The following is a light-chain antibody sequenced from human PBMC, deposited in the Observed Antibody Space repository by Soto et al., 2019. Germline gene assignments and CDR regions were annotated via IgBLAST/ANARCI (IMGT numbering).Light chain of an antibody. Sequence: QSALTQPRSVSGSPGQSVTISCTGTSSDVGGYNYVSWYQQHPGKAPKLMIYDVSKRPSGVPDRFSGSKSGNTASLTISGLQAEDEADYYCSSSAASSTWVFGGGTKVTVL. CDR3: SSSAASSTWV. J-gene: IGLJ3*02. CDR1: SSDVGGYNY. CDR2: DVS. V-gene: IGLV2-11*01.